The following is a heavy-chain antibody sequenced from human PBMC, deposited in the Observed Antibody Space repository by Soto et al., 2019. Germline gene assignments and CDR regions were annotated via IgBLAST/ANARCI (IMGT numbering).Heavy chain of an antibody. J-gene: IGHJ4*02. CDR1: GYIFTSYW. Sequence: VESLKISCKGSGYIFTSYWISCFLQMPVKVLEWMGRIDPSDSYTNYSPSFQGHVTISADKSISTAYLQWSSLKASDTAMYYCAGYKSNYYDSSGHQEDYWGQGTLVTVSS. D-gene: IGHD3-22*01. CDR2: IDPSDSYT. CDR3: AGYKSNYYDSSGHQEDY. V-gene: IGHV5-10-1*01.